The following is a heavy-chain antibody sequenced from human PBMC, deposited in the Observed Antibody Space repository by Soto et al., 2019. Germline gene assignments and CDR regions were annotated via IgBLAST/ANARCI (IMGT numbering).Heavy chain of an antibody. J-gene: IGHJ6*02. Sequence: ASVKVSCKASGGTFGSYAISWVRQAPGQGLEWMGGIIPIFGTANYAQKFQGRVTITADESTSTAYMELSSLRSEDTAVYYCASRDGYNSPYYYYGMDVWGQGTTVTVSS. CDR1: GGTFGSYA. CDR2: IIPIFGTA. D-gene: IGHD5-12*01. CDR3: ASRDGYNSPYYYYGMDV. V-gene: IGHV1-69*13.